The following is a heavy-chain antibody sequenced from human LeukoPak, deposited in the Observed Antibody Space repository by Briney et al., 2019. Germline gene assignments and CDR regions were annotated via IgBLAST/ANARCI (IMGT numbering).Heavy chain of an antibody. Sequence: PSETLSLTCAVYGGSFSGYYWSWIRQAPGKGLEWVSAISGSGGSTYYADSVKGRFTISRDNSKNTLYLQMNSLRAEDTAVYYCAKVNSSPAGSGIDYWGQGTLVTVSS. CDR3: AKVNSSPAGSGIDY. V-gene: IGHV3-23*01. D-gene: IGHD6-13*01. CDR2: ISGSGGST. J-gene: IGHJ4*02. CDR1: GGSFSGYY.